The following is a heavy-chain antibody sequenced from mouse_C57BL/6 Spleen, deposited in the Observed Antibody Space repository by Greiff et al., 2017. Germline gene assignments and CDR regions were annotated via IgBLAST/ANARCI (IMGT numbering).Heavy chain of an antibody. CDR2: INPNNGGT. J-gene: IGHJ4*01. CDR3: ARGVLYYYAMDY. V-gene: IGHV1-18*01. D-gene: IGHD1-1*01. CDR1: GYTFTDYN. Sequence: EVQLQESGPELVKPGASVKIPCKASGYTFTDYNMDWVEQSHGKSLEWIGDINPNNGGTIYNQKFKGKATLTVDKSSSTAYMELRSLTSEDTAVYYCARGVLYYYAMDYWGQGTSVTVSS.